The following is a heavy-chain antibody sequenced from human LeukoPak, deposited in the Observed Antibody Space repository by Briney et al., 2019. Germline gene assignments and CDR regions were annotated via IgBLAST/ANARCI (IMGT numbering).Heavy chain of an antibody. CDR3: AKDRRVGAPPFDY. CDR2: ISGGGGSK. Sequence: PGGSLRLSCAASGFTFSSYAMNWVRQAPGKGLEWVAAISGGGGSKYYADSVKGRFTISRDNSKNTLYLQMNSLRAEDTAVYYCAKDRRVGAPPFDYWGQGTLVTVAS. CDR1: GFTFSSYA. D-gene: IGHD1-26*01. V-gene: IGHV3-23*01. J-gene: IGHJ4*02.